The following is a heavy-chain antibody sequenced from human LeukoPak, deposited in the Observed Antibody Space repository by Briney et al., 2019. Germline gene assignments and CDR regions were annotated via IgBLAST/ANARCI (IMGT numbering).Heavy chain of an antibody. D-gene: IGHD4-17*01. V-gene: IGHV3-23*01. CDR3: ASNLRATVTNPYYYYYYGMDV. CDR1: GFTFNNYA. CDR2: ISGSGGST. J-gene: IGHJ6*02. Sequence: SGGSLRLSCAASGFTFNNYAMSWVRQAPGKGLEWVSVISGSGGSTYYADSVKGRFTISRDNSKNTLYLQMNSLRAEDTAVYYCASNLRATVTNPYYYYYYGMDVWGQGTTVTVSS.